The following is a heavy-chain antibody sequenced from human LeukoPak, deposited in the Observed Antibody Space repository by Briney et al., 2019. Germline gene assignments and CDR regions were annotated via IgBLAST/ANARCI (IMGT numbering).Heavy chain of an antibody. CDR1: GFTFSSYG. CDR2: ISGSGGST. Sequence: GGSLRLSCAASGFTFSSYGMSWVRQAPGKGLEWVSAISGSGGSTYYADSVKGRFTISRDNSKNTLYLQMNSLRAEDTAVYYCAKDPALGCESSFDYWGRETLVTVSS. D-gene: IGHD3-16*01. CDR3: AKDPALGCESSFDY. V-gene: IGHV3-23*01. J-gene: IGHJ4*02.